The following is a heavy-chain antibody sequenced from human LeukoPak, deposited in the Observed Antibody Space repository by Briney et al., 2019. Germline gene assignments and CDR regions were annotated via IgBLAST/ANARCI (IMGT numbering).Heavy chain of an antibody. CDR2: IYYSGST. CDR3: ARARTMVRAPYYYFDY. V-gene: IGHV4-59*01. CDR1: GGSISSYY. Sequence: PSETLSLTCTVSGGSISSYYWSWIRQPPGRGLERIGYIYYSGSTNYNPSLKSRVTISVDTSKNQFSLKLSSVTAADTAVYYCARARTMVRAPYYYFDYWGQGTLVTVSS. J-gene: IGHJ4*02. D-gene: IGHD3-10*01.